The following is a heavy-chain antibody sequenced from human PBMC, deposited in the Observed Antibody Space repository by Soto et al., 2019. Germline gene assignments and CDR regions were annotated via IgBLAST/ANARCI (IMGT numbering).Heavy chain of an antibody. D-gene: IGHD6-19*01. V-gene: IGHV1-24*01. J-gene: IGHJ4*02. CDR3: ATATSSGWYPGD. CDR1: GYTLTELS. Sequence: AASVKVSCKVSGYTLTELSMHWVRQAPGKGLEWMGGFDPEDGETIYAQKFQGRVTMTEDTSTDTAYMELSSLRSEDTAVYYCATATSSGWYPGDWGQATLVTVAS. CDR2: FDPEDGET.